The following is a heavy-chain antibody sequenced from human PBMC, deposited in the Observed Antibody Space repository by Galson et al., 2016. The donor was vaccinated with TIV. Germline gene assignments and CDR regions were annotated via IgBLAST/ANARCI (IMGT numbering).Heavy chain of an antibody. V-gene: IGHV4-59*01. D-gene: IGHD5-12*01. CDR2: AFYSGST. CDR3: ARDKSGYETVDRFYYYMEA. CDR1: GGSISTYY. J-gene: IGHJ6*03. Sequence: TLSLTCSVSGGSISTYYWTWIRQPPGKGLEWIGHAFYSGSTDYNPSLKSRVTISVDTSKNQFSLKLRSVTAADTAVYYCARDKSGYETVDRFYYYMEAWGKGTTVIVSS.